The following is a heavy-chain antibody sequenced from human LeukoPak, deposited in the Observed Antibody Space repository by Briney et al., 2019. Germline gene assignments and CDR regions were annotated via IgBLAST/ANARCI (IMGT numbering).Heavy chain of an antibody. CDR1: GVSISRSTYY. V-gene: IGHV4-39*01. Sequence: TSETLSLTCTVSGVSISRSTYYWGWIRQPPGRGLEWIGSIYYSGRTYYNPSLKSRVTISVDTSKNQFSLNLSSVTAADTAVYYCARTTRSEYYYGMDVWGQGTTVTVSS. D-gene: IGHD1-14*01. J-gene: IGHJ6*02. CDR3: ARTTRSEYYYGMDV. CDR2: IYYSGRT.